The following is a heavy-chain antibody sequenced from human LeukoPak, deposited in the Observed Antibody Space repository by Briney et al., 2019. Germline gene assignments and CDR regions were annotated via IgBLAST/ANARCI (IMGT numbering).Heavy chain of an antibody. CDR1: GFTFSSYS. D-gene: IGHD3-3*01. CDR2: ISSSSSTI. Sequence: GGSLRLSCAASGFTFSSYSMNWVRQAPGKGLEWVSYISSSSSTIYYADSVKGRFTISRDNAKNSLYLQMNSLRAEDTAVYYCARGDTGYYDFWSGSTLDYWGQGTLVTVSS. V-gene: IGHV3-48*01. J-gene: IGHJ4*02. CDR3: ARGDTGYYDFWSGSTLDY.